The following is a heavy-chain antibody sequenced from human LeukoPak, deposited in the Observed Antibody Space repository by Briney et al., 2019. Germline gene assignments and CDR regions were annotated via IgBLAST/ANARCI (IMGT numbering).Heavy chain of an antibody. D-gene: IGHD3/OR15-3a*01. CDR1: GFTVSSDY. CDR3: ARRRDFIDY. CDR2: SSSSGSTI. V-gene: IGHV3-11*01. Sequence: GGSLRLSCAASGFTVSSDYMSWVRQAPGKGLEWVSYSSSSGSTIYYADSVKGRFAISRDNAKNSLYLQMNSLRAEDTAVYYCARRRDFIDYWGQGTLVTVSS. J-gene: IGHJ4*02.